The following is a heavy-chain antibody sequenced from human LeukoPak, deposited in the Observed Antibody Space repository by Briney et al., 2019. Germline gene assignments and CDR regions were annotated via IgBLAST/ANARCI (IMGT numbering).Heavy chain of an antibody. V-gene: IGHV3-30*04. J-gene: IGHJ4*02. Sequence: PGRPLRLSCAASVFTFSSYAMHWVRQAPGKGLEWVAVISYDGSNKYYADSVKGLFTISRDNSKNTLYLQINSLRAEDTAVYNCARESSMIVEKYYFDYWGQGTLVTVSS. D-gene: IGHD3-22*01. CDR3: ARESSMIVEKYYFDY. CDR2: ISYDGSNK. CDR1: VFTFSSYA.